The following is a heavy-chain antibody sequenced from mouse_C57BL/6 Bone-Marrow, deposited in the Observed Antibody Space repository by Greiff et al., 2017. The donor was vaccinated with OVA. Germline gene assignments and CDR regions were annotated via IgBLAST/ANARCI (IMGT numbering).Heavy chain of an antibody. V-gene: IGHV1-50*01. Sequence: QVQLQQPGAELVKPGASVKLSCKASGYTFTSYWMPWVKQRPGQGLEWIGEIDPSDSYTNYNQKFKGKATLTVDTSSSTAYMPLSSLTSEDSAVYYCARSPSYDYDFAYWGQGTLVTVSA. CDR2: IDPSDSYT. D-gene: IGHD2-4*01. J-gene: IGHJ3*01. CDR3: ARSPSYDYDFAY. CDR1: GYTFTSYW.